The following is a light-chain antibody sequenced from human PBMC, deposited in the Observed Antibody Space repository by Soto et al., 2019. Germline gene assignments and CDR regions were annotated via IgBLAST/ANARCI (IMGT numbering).Light chain of an antibody. V-gene: IGKV1-5*01. CDR3: QQYNSYSRT. Sequence: DIQMTQSPSTLSASLGERATITCRASQSISSWLAWYQQKPGKAPKLLIYDASSLESGVPSRFSGSGSGTEFTLTISSLQPDDFATYYCQQYNSYSRTFGQGTKVDIK. J-gene: IGKJ1*01. CDR2: DAS. CDR1: QSISSW.